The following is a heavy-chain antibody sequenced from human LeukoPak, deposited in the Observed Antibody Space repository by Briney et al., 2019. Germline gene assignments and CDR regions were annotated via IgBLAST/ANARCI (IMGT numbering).Heavy chain of an antibody. D-gene: IGHD4-17*01. J-gene: IGHJ4*02. Sequence: GGSLRLSCAASGLTFSSYAMSWVRQAPVRGLEWVSAISGSGGSTYYADSVKGRFTISRDNSKNTLYLQMNSLRAEDTAVYYCAKAATSVYGDSDYWGQGTLVTVSS. CDR1: GLTFSSYA. V-gene: IGHV3-23*01. CDR2: ISGSGGST. CDR3: AKAATSVYGDSDY.